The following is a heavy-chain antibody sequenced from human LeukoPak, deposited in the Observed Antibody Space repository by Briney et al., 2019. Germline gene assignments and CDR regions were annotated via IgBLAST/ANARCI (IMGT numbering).Heavy chain of an antibody. J-gene: IGHJ1*01. V-gene: IGHV1-18*01. CDR2: ISAYNGNT. CDR3: ASPPSSSSHHGYFQH. D-gene: IGHD6-13*01. Sequence: ASVKVSCKASGYTFTSYGISWVRQAPGQGLEWMGWISAYNGNTNYAQKLQGRVTMTTDTSTSTAYMELRSLRSDDTAVYYCASPPSSSSHHGYFQHWGQGTLVTVSS. CDR1: GYTFTSYG.